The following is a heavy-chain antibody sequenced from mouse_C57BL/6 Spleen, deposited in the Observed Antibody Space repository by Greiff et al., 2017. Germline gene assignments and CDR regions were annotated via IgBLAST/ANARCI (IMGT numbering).Heavy chain of an antibody. CDR3: ARGSDYAMDY. CDR1: GYTFTSYW. Sequence: QVQLQQSGAELVRPGSSVKLSCTASGYTFTSYWMHWVQQTPIQGLEWIGNIDPSDSDTPSNQKFTDKVTFPVDKSCSAAYMQLSSMTSEDCAVYYCARGSDYAMDYGGQGTSVTVSS. CDR2: IDPSDSDT. J-gene: IGHJ4*01. V-gene: IGHV1-52*01.